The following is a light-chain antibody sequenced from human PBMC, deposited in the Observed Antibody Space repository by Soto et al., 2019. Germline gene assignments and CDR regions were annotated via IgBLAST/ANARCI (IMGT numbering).Light chain of an antibody. CDR2: GAL. V-gene: IGKV3-20*01. J-gene: IGKJ2*01. CDR1: QSVPANF. CDR3: HQYGRSQFN. Sequence: EIVLTQSPGTLSLSPGERATLSCRASQSVPANFLDWYQLKPGQAHRLLRYGALNRAADIPVRFNGSGSGTDFKLSINILEPEDIAMYFCHQYGRSQFNLGQGTKLEI.